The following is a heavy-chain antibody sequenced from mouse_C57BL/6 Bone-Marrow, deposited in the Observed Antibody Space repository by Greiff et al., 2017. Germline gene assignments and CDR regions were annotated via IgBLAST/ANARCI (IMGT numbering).Heavy chain of an antibody. CDR3: ARVGRGFAY. J-gene: IGHJ3*01. Sequence: LVESGAELVRPGASVKLSCKASGYTFTDYYINWVKQRPGQGLEWIARIYPGSGNTYYNEKFKGKATLTAEKSSSTAYMQLSSLTSEDSAVYFSARVGRGFAYWGQGTLVTVSA. CDR1: GYTFTDYY. V-gene: IGHV1-76*01. CDR2: IYPGSGNT. D-gene: IGHD4-1*01.